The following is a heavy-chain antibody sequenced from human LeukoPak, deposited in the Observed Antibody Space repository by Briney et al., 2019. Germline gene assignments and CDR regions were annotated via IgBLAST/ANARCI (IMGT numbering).Heavy chain of an antibody. CDR1: GFTFGDYA. D-gene: IGHD6-13*01. CDR3: TQGIAAAGSRGYYFDY. V-gene: IGHV3-49*03. Sequence: GSLRLSCTASGFTFGDYAMSWFRQAPGKGLEWVGFIRSKAYGGTTEYAASVKGRFTISRDDSKSIAYLQMNSLKTEDTAVYYCTQGIAAAGSRGYYFDYWGQGTLVTVSS. J-gene: IGHJ4*02. CDR2: IRSKAYGGTT.